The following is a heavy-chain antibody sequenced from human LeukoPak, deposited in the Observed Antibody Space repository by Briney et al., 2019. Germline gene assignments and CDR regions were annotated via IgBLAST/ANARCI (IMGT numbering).Heavy chain of an antibody. Sequence: ASVKVSCKASGYTFTSFYMNWVRQAPGQGLEWMGRINPNSGGTNYAQKFQGRVTMTRDTSISTAYMEVSRLRSDDTAVYYCASLDSASGWTIWGQGTMVTVSS. CDR3: ASLDSASGWTI. D-gene: IGHD6-19*01. V-gene: IGHV1-2*02. CDR2: INPNSGGT. J-gene: IGHJ3*02. CDR1: GYTFTSFY.